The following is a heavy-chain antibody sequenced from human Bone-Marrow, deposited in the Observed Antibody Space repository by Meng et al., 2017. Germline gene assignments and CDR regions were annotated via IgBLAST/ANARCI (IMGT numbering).Heavy chain of an antibody. V-gene: IGHV1-69*13. CDR3: ARSKWERPDGLDY. D-gene: IGHD1-26*01. CDR1: GGTFSSYA. Sequence: SVKVSCKASGGTFSSYAISWVRQAPGQGLEWMGGIIPIFGTANYAQKFQGRVTITADESTSTAYMELSSLRSEDTAVYYCARSKWERPDGLDYWGQGTRVTVSS. J-gene: IGHJ4*02. CDR2: IIPIFGTA.